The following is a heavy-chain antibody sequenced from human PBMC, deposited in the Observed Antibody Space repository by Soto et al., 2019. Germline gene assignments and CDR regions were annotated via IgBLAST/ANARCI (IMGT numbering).Heavy chain of an antibody. V-gene: IGHV3-9*01. J-gene: IGHJ4*02. CDR2: ISWNSGSI. CDR3: AKGRYSGSYWYFDY. D-gene: IGHD1-26*01. CDR1: GFTFDDYA. Sequence: PGGSLRLSCAASGFTFDDYAMHWVRQAPGKGLEWVSGISWNSGSIGYADSVKGRFTISRDNAKNSLYLQMNSLRAEDTALYYCAKGRYSGSYWYFDYWGQGTLVTVSS.